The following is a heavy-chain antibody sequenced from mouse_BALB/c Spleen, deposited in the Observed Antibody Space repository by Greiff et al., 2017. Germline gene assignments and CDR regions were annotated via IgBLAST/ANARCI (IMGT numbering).Heavy chain of an antibody. Sequence: QVQLQQSGAELVKPGASVKLSCKASGYTFTSYYMYWVKQRPGQGLEWIGEINPSNGGTNFNEKFKSKATLTVDKSSRKAYMKLSSLTSEDSAVYYCTRQYDPGFAYWGQGTLVTVSA. CDR1: GYTFTSYY. CDR2: INPSNGGT. V-gene: IGHV1S81*02. D-gene: IGHD2-14*01. CDR3: TRQYDPGFAY. J-gene: IGHJ3*01.